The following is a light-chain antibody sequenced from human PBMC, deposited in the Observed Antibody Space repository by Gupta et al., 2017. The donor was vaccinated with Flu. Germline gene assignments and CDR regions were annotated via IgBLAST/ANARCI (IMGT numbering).Light chain of an antibody. CDR2: DVS. V-gene: IGLV2-11*01. CDR3: CSYAGSYTWV. CDR1: SSDVGGYNY. J-gene: IGLJ3*02. Sequence: QSALTQPRSVSGSPGQSVTISCTGTSSDVGGYNYVPWYQQHPGKAPKLIIYDVSKRPSGVPDRFSGSKSGNTASLTISGLQAEDEADYYCCSYAGSYTWVFGGGTKLTVL.